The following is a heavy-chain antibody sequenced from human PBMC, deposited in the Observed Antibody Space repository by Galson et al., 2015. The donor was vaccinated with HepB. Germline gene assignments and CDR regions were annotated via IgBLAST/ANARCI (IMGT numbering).Heavy chain of an antibody. D-gene: IGHD1-26*01. CDR3: ARDIGAGWFDP. V-gene: IGHV3-30-3*01. CDR1: GFTFSSYA. CDR2: ISYDGSNK. J-gene: IGHJ5*02. Sequence: SLRLSCAASGFTFSSYAMHWVRQAPGKGLEWVAVISYDGSNKYYADSVKGRFTISRDNSKNTLYLQMNSLRAEDTAVYYCARDIGAGWFDPWGQGTLVTVSS.